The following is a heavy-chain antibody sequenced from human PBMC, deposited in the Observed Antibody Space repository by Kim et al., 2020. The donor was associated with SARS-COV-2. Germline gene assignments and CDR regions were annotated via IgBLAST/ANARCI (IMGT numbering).Heavy chain of an antibody. D-gene: IGHD1-1*01. CDR3: ARGNEGDFDY. CDR1: GFTFSSYA. Sequence: GGSLRLSCAASGFTFSSYAMHWVRQAPGKGLEWVAVISYDGSKKYYADSVKGRFIISRDNSKNTLCLQMNSLRAEDTAVYYCARGNEGDFDYWGQGTLVTVSS. CDR2: ISYDGSKK. V-gene: IGHV3-30*04. J-gene: IGHJ4*02.